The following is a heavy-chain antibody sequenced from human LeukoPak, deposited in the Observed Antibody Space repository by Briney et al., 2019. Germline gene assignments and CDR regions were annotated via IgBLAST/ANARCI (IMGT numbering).Heavy chain of an antibody. D-gene: IGHD2-15*01. Sequence: GGSLRLSCAASRFTVSSNYMSWVRQAQGQGLEWVAAISRSGSTPYYTASVKGRFTISRDITKNTLYLQMNTLRVEDTAVYYCVAANPNSDYWGQGTLVTVSS. CDR1: RFTVSSNY. V-gene: IGHV3-53*01. CDR2: SRSGSTP. CDR3: VAANPNSDY. J-gene: IGHJ4*02.